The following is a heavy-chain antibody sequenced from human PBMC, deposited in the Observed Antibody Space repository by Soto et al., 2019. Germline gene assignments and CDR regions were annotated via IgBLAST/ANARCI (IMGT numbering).Heavy chain of an antibody. Sequence: SETLSLTCTVSGGSISSYYWSWIRQPPGKGLEWIGYIYYSGSTNYNPSLKSRVTISVDTSKNQFSLKLSSVTAADTAVYYCARDHYDILTGPIEGYYYYYYGMDVWGQGTTVTVSS. CDR1: GGSISSYY. D-gene: IGHD3-9*01. V-gene: IGHV4-59*01. CDR2: IYYSGST. J-gene: IGHJ6*02. CDR3: ARDHYDILTGPIEGYYYYYYGMDV.